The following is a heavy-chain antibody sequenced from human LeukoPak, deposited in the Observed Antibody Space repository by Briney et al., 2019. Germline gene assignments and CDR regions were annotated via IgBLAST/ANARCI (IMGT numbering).Heavy chain of an antibody. J-gene: IGHJ4*02. V-gene: IGHV4-4*02. CDR1: GGSISSNNW. D-gene: IGHD6-13*01. Sequence: PSETLSLTCAVSGGSISSNNWWSWVRQPPGKGLEWIGEIYYSGSTNYNPSLKTRVTISVDTSKNQFSLKLSSVTAADTAVYYCARQEAAAGSFDYWGQGTLVTVSS. CDR2: IYYSGST. CDR3: ARQEAAAGSFDY.